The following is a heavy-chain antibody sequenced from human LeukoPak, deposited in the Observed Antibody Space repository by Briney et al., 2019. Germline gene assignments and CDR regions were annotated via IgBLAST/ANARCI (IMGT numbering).Heavy chain of an antibody. D-gene: IGHD2-15*01. CDR3: ARGLGYCSGGSCYVGVYYYYMDV. CDR2: IIPIFGTA. V-gene: IGHV1-69*05. CDR1: GGTFSSYT. Sequence: SVKVYCKASGGTFSSYTISWVRQAPGQGLEWMGGIIPIFGTANYAQKFQGRVTITTDESTSTAYMELSSLRSEDTAVYYCARGLGYCSGGSCYVGVYYYYMDVWGKGTTVTVSS. J-gene: IGHJ6*03.